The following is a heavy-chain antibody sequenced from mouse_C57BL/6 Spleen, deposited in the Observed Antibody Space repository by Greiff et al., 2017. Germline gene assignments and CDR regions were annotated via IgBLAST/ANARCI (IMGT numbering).Heavy chain of an antibody. D-gene: IGHD2-5*01. CDR2: IDPETGGT. Sequence: QVQLQQSGAELVRPGASVKLSCKASGYTFTDYEMHWVKQTPVHGLEWIGAIDPETGGTAYNQKFKGKAILTADKSSSTAYMELRSLTSEDSAVYYCTREIYYSNYGDYCDYWGQGTTLTVSS. J-gene: IGHJ2*01. V-gene: IGHV1-15*01. CDR3: TREIYYSNYGDYCDY. CDR1: GYTFTDYE.